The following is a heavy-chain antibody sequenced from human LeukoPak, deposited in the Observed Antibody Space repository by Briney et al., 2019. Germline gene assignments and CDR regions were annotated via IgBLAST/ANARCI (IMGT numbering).Heavy chain of an antibody. CDR3: AKEESTTWFPDY. V-gene: IGHV3-21*04. D-gene: IGHD2-2*01. J-gene: IGHJ4*02. CDR2: ITTSSSTI. CDR1: GFTFSSYS. Sequence: GGSLRLSCAASGFTFSSYSMNWVRQAPGKGLEWVSSITTSSSTISYADSVKGRFTISRDNAKNSLYLQMNSLRAEDTAVYYCAKEESTTWFPDYWGQGTLVTVSS.